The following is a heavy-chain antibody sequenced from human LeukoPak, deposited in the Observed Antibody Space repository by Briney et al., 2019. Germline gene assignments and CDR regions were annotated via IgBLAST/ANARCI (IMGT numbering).Heavy chain of an antibody. J-gene: IGHJ6*02. CDR3: ARVLVAGSYYYYGMDV. CDR2: INPSGGST. V-gene: IGHV1-46*01. CDR1: GYTFTGYY. D-gene: IGHD6-19*01. Sequence: ASVKVSCKASGYTFTGYYMHWVRQAPGQGLEWMGIINPSGGSTSYAQKFQGRVTMTRDTSTSTVYMELSSLRSEDTAVYYCARVLVAGSYYYYGMDVWGQGTTVTVSS.